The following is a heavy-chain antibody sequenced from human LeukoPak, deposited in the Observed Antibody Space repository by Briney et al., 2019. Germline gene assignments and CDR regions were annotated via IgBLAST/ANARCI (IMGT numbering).Heavy chain of an antibody. CDR1: GFTFSSYA. CDR3: AKSPGCSGGSCYFFDY. Sequence: GGSLRLSCAASGFTFSSYAMSWVRQAPGEGLEWVSAISGSGGSTYYADSVKGRFTISRDNSKNTLYLQMNSLRAEDTAVYYCAKSPGCSGGSCYFFDYWGQGTLVTVSS. J-gene: IGHJ4*02. CDR2: ISGSGGST. V-gene: IGHV3-23*01. D-gene: IGHD2-15*01.